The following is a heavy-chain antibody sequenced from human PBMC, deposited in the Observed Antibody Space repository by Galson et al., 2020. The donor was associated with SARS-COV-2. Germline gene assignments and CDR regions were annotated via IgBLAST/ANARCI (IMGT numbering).Heavy chain of an antibody. D-gene: IGHD6-13*01. CDR1: GFTFSSYD. Sequence: GGSLRLSCAASGFTFSSYDMHWVRQATGKGLEWVSAIGTAGDTYYPGSVKGRFTISRENAKNSLYLQMNSLRAGDTAVYYCARGGSSSWYTWYFDLWGRGTLVTVSS. J-gene: IGHJ2*01. CDR3: ARGGSSSWYTWYFDL. V-gene: IGHV3-13*04. CDR2: IGTAGDT.